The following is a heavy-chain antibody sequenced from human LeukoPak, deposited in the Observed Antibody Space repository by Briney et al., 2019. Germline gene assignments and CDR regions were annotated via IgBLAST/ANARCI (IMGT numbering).Heavy chain of an antibody. CDR3: ARDGLTVTTNYYYYYGMDV. V-gene: IGHV4-59*01. CDR1: GGSISSYY. J-gene: IGHJ6*04. D-gene: IGHD4-17*01. CDR2: IYYSGST. Sequence: SETLSLTCTVSGGSISSYYWSWIRQPPGKGLEWIGYIYYSGSTNYNPSLKSRVTISVDTSKNQFSLKLSSVTAADTAVYYCARDGLTVTTNYYYYYGMDVWGKGTTVTVSS.